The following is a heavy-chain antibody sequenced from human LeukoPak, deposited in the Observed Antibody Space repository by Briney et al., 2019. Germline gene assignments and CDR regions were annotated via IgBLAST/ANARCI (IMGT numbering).Heavy chain of an antibody. J-gene: IGHJ4*02. CDR1: GFRFSGYV. CDR2: IDFSDDGAS. Sequence: GGSLRLSCAASGFRFSGYVMSWVRQAPGKGLEYVSSIDFSDDGASYYADSVKGRFTISRGNSKSTLFLQMNSLRVEDTAFYYCARVDSGNYDYWGQGTLLTVSS. V-gene: IGHV3-23*01. CDR3: ARVDSGNYDY. D-gene: IGHD1-26*01.